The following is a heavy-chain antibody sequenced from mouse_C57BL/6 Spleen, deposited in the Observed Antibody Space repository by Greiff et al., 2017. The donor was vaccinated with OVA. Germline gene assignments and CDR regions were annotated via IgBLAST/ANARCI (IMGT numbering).Heavy chain of an antibody. Sequence: EVKLLESGPGLVKPSQSLSLTCSVTGYSITSGYYWNWIRQFPGNKLEWMGYISYDGSNNYNPSLKNRISITRDTSKNQFFLKLNSVTTEDTATYYCARDLGDYWGQGTSVTVSS. V-gene: IGHV3-6*01. CDR3: ARDLGDY. CDR1: GYSITSGYY. CDR2: ISYDGSN. J-gene: IGHJ4*01.